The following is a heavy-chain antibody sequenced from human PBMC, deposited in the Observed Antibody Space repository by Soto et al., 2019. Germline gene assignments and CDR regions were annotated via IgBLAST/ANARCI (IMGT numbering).Heavy chain of an antibody. Sequence: ASVKVSCKASGCTFTSYGISWVRQAPGQGLEWMGWISAYNGNTNYAQKLQGRVTMTTDTSTSTAYMELRSLRSDDTAVYYCARDAPRLTEDWFDPWGQGTLVTVSS. D-gene: IGHD7-27*01. CDR1: GCTFTSYG. CDR3: ARDAPRLTEDWFDP. CDR2: ISAYNGNT. J-gene: IGHJ5*02. V-gene: IGHV1-18*01.